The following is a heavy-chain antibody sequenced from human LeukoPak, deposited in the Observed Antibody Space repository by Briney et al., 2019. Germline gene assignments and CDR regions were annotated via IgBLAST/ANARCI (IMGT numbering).Heavy chain of an antibody. D-gene: IGHD3-22*01. CDR2: INHFGST. V-gene: IGHV4-34*01. Sequence: PSETLSLTCAVSGGSFSDYYWSWVRQPPGMGLEWIGEINHFGSTNYNPSLKSRLAISIDTSKNQISLRLNSVTAADTAVYYCARGSSSGYYPIDFWGQGTLVTVSS. CDR1: GGSFSDYY. J-gene: IGHJ4*02. CDR3: ARGSSSGYYPIDF.